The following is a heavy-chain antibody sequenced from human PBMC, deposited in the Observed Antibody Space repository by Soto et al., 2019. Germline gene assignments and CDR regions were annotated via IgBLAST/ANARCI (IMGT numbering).Heavy chain of an antibody. V-gene: IGHV3-48*03. CDR3: ASSLLLWFGEDGMDV. Sequence: EVQLVESGGGLVQPGGSLRLSCAASGFTFSSYEMNWVRQAPGKGREWVSYISSSGSTIYYAYSVKGRFNISRDNANNSRYLHITSMRAEDAAVYYCASSLLLWFGEDGMDVWGQGTTVTVSS. D-gene: IGHD3-10*01. CDR2: ISSSGSTI. CDR1: GFTFSSYE. J-gene: IGHJ6*02.